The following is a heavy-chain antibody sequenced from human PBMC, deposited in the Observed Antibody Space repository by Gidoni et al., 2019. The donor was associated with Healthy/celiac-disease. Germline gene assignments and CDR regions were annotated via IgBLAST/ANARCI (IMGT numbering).Heavy chain of an antibody. CDR2: IYWDDDK. Sequence: QITLKESGPTLVKPTQTLTLTCTFSGFSLSTSGVGVGWIRQPPGKALEWLALIYWDDDKRYSPSLKSRLTITKDTSKNQVVLTMTNMDPVDTATYYCAHYYDSSGYYYLFTYYFDYWGQGTLVTVSS. V-gene: IGHV2-5*02. CDR1: GFSLSTSGVG. CDR3: AHYYDSSGYYYLFTYYFDY. J-gene: IGHJ4*02. D-gene: IGHD3-22*01.